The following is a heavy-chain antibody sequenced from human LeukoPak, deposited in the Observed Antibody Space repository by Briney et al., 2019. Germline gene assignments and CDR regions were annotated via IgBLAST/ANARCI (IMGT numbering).Heavy chain of an antibody. CDR2: ISGSGGSA. CDR3: AKDPAGGYNRNYFDY. D-gene: IGHD5-24*01. CDR1: GFTFSSYA. V-gene: IGHV3-23*01. Sequence: GGSLRLSCAASGFTFSSYAMSWVRQAPGKGLEWVSAISGSGGSAYYADSVKGRFTISRDNSKNTLYLQMNSLRAEDTAVYYCAKDPAGGYNRNYFDYWGQGTLVTVSS. J-gene: IGHJ4*02.